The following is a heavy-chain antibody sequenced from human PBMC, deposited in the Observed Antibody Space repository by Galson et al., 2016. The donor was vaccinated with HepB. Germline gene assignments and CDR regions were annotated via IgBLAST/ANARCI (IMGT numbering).Heavy chain of an antibody. V-gene: IGHV3-30-3*01. Sequence: SLRLSCAASGFTFSSYAMHWVRQAPGKGLEWVAVISYDGSNKYYADSVKGRFTISGDNSKNTLYLQMNSLRAEDTAVYYCARDLRYWNYGYYYYGMDVWGKGTTVTVSS. CDR2: ISYDGSNK. CDR3: ARDLRYWNYGYYYYGMDV. J-gene: IGHJ6*04. D-gene: IGHD1-7*01. CDR1: GFTFSSYA.